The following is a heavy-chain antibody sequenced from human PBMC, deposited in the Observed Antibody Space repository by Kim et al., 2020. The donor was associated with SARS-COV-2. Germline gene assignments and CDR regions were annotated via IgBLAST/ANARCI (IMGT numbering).Heavy chain of an antibody. D-gene: IGHD3-22*01. CDR1: GFTFSSYA. CDR3: ASGRVVLITSSFDY. V-gene: IGHV3-23*01. J-gene: IGHJ4*02. Sequence: GGSLRLSCAASGFTFSSYAKSWVRQAPGKGLEWVSGISGSGDSTYYADSVRGRFTISRDNSKNTLYLQMNSLRAEDTAVYYCASGRVVLITSSFDYWGQGTLVTVSS. CDR2: ISGSGDST.